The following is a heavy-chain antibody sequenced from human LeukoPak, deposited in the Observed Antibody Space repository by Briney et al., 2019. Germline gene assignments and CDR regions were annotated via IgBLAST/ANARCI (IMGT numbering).Heavy chain of an antibody. CDR2: ISSSSSYI. D-gene: IGHD2-15*01. CDR1: GFTFSSYS. V-gene: IGHV3-21*01. Sequence: PGGSLRLSCAASGFTFSSYSMNWVRQAPGKGLEWVSSISSSSSYIYYADSVKGRFTISRDNAKNSLYLQMNSLRAEDTAVYYCARGGRCSGGSCYTVFDYWGQGTLVTVSS. CDR3: ARGGRCSGGSCYTVFDY. J-gene: IGHJ4*02.